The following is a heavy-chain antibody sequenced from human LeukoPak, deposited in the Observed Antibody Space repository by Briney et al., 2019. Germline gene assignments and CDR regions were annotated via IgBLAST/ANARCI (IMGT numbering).Heavy chain of an antibody. D-gene: IGHD1-26*01. V-gene: IGHV3-30*18. Sequence: GGSLRLSCAASGFTFNNYDIHWVRQAPGKGLEWVAVISYDGSNQYYADSVKGRFTISRDNSKNTLSVQMNSLRAEDTGVYYCAKGSGTYAGFFDYWGQGTLVTVSS. CDR2: ISYDGSNQ. CDR3: AKGSGTYAGFFDY. J-gene: IGHJ4*02. CDR1: GFTFNNYD.